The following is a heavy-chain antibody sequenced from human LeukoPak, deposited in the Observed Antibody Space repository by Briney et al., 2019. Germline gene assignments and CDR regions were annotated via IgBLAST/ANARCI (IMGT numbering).Heavy chain of an antibody. Sequence: ASVKVSCKASGYTFTGYYMHWVRQAPGQGLEWMGWINPNHGDTNYAQKFQDRVSMTRDTSISTAYMHLSRLRSADTAVYYCAGEALLDYSDSSGFHIWGQGTMVTVSS. CDR3: AGEALLDYSDSSGFHI. CDR2: INPNHGDT. CDR1: GYTFTGYY. D-gene: IGHD3-22*01. J-gene: IGHJ3*02. V-gene: IGHV1-2*02.